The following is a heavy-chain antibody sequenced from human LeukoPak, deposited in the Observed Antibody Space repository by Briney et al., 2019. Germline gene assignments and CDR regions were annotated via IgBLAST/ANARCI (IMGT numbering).Heavy chain of an antibody. J-gene: IGHJ6*04. V-gene: IGHV4-34*01. CDR2: INHSGST. CDR3: ARPSSGGRGNYYGMDV. CDR1: GGSFSGCY. Sequence: PSETLSLTCAVYGGSFSGCYWSWIRQPPGKGLEWIGEINHSGSTNYNPSLKSRVTISVDTSKNQFSLKLSSVTAADTAVYYCARPSSGGRGNYYGMDVWGKGTTVTVSS. D-gene: IGHD2-15*01.